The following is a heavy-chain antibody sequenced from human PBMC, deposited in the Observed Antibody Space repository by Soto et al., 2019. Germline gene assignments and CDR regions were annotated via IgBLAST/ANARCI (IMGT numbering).Heavy chain of an antibody. D-gene: IGHD6-6*01. Sequence: SATLSLPCSIYSESFNGYYWSWIRQPPVKGLEWIGEISQSGNTNYSPSLKSRVSISIDTSKKQFSLNLASVSAADTAVYYCARAPKVSGSSQTRPDFWGQGTLVTVSS. V-gene: IGHV4-34*01. CDR3: ARAPKVSGSSQTRPDF. J-gene: IGHJ4*02. CDR2: ISQSGNT. CDR1: SESFNGYY.